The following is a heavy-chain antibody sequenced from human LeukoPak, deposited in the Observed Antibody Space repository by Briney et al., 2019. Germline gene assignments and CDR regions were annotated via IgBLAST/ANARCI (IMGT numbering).Heavy chain of an antibody. D-gene: IGHD1-26*01. CDR3: VTGGATYEFDY. CDR2: IIPIFGTA. V-gene: IGHV1-69*13. J-gene: IGHJ4*02. Sequence: GASVKVSCKASGGTFSSYAISWVRQAPGQGLEWMGGIIPIFGTANYAQKFQGRVTITADESTSTAYMELSSLRSEDTAVYYCVTGGATYEFDYWGQGTLVTVSS. CDR1: GGTFSSYA.